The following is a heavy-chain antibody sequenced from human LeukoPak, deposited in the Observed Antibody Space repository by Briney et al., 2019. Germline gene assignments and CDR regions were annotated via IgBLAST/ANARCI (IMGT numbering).Heavy chain of an antibody. CDR3: ARLWQPKTTVTKYYFDY. J-gene: IGHJ4*02. CDR2: TLYDGNNK. V-gene: IGHV3-30-3*01. CDR1: GFTFNSYA. D-gene: IGHD4-17*01. Sequence: GGSLRLSCAASGFTFNSYAMHWVRQAPGKGLEWVAVTLYDGNNKYYADSVKGRFTISRDKSKNTLYLQINSLRVEDTAVYYCARLWQPKTTVTKYYFDYWGQGTLVTVSS.